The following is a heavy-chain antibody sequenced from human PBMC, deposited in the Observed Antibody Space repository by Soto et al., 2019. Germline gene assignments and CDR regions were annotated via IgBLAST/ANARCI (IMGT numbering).Heavy chain of an antibody. CDR3: ARRDDSPTAEYFQH. V-gene: IGHV5-51*01. D-gene: IGHD2-21*01. CDR2: IYPGDSDT. J-gene: IGHJ1*01. CDR1: VYSFTTYW. Sequence: GESLKISCKGSVYSFTTYWIGWVRQMPGKGLEWMGIIYPGDSDTRYSPSFQGQVTISADKSTSTAYLQWSSLKASDTAMYYCARRDDSPTAEYFQHWGQGTLVTVSS.